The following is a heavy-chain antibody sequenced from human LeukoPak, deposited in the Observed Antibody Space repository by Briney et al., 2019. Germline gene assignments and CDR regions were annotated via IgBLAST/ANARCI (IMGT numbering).Heavy chain of an antibody. D-gene: IGHD2-15*01. V-gene: IGHV3-23*01. CDR2: ICGNGDST. J-gene: IGHJ3*02. Sequence: GGSLRLSCAASGFTFRRYDMSWVRQAPGKGLEWVSAICGNGDSTYYVDSVKGRFTISRDNSKNTLYLQMNSLRAEDTAVYYCALYCSGGSCYSMGGAFDIWGQGTVVTVSS. CDR1: GFTFRRYD. CDR3: ALYCSGGSCYSMGGAFDI.